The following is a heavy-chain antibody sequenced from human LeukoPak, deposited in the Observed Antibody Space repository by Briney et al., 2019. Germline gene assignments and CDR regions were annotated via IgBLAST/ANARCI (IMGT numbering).Heavy chain of an antibody. CDR1: GYPFTDYY. CDR2: INPNSGDT. Sequence: ASVKVSCKASGYPFTDYYIHWVRQAPGQGLEWMGWINPNSGDTNSAQRFQGRVTMTRDTSISTLYMELSRLRSDDTAVYYCARLIVVVPAAIRAFDLWCRGPLDTVSS. D-gene: IGHD2-2*01. J-gene: IGHJ3*01. V-gene: IGHV1-2*02. CDR3: ARLIVVVPAAIRAFDL.